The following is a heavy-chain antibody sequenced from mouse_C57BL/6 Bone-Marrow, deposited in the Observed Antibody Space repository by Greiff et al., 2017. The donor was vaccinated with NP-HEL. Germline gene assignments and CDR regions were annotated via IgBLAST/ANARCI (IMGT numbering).Heavy chain of an antibody. CDR2: ISSGGSYT. V-gene: IGHV5-6*02. Sequence: DVKLVESGGDLVKPGGSLKLSCAASGFTFSSYGMSWVRQTPDKRLEWVATISSGGSYTYYPDSVKGRFTISSDNAKNTLYLQMSSLKSEDTAMYYCARQGRVDYWGQGTTLTVSS. CDR3: ARQGRVDY. J-gene: IGHJ2*01. CDR1: GFTFSSYG.